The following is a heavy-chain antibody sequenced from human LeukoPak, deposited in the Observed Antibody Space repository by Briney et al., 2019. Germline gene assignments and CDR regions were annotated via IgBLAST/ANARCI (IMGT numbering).Heavy chain of an antibody. V-gene: IGHV4-34*01. CDR3: ARAIAHTIFGVVISHWFDP. Sequence: PSETLSLTCAVYGGSFSGYYWSWIRQPPGKGLEWIGEINHSGSTNYNPSLKSRVTISVDTSKNQFSLELSSVTAADTAVYYCARAIAHTIFGVVISHWFDPWGQGTLVTVSS. CDR2: INHSGST. J-gene: IGHJ5*02. CDR1: GGSFSGYY. D-gene: IGHD3-3*01.